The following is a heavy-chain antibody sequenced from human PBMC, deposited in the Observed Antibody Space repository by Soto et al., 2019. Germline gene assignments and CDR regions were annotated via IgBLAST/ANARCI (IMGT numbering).Heavy chain of an antibody. CDR2: ISYDGSNK. V-gene: IGHV3-30-3*01. J-gene: IGHJ6*02. CDR3: ARGKTSSGWYYYYGMDV. CDR1: GFTFSSYA. D-gene: IGHD6-19*01. Sequence: GGSLRLSCAASGFTFSSYAMHWVRQAPGKGLEWVAVISYDGSNKYYADSVKGRFTISRDNSKNTLYLQMNSLRAEDTAVYYCARGKTSSGWYYYYGMDVWGQGTTVTVSS.